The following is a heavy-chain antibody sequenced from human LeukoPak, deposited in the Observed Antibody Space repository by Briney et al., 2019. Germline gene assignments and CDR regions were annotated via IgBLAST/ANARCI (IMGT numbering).Heavy chain of an antibody. CDR2: INHSGST. CDR3: ARYSAAAASYFDY. D-gene: IGHD6-13*01. V-gene: IGHV4-34*01. J-gene: IGHJ4*02. CDR1: GVTFSGYY. Sequence: PSETLSLTCAVYGVTFSGYYWSWIRQPPGQGLEWIGEINHSGSTNYNPSLKSRVTISVDTSKNQFSLKLSSVTAADTAVYYCARYSAAAASYFDYWGQGTLVTVSS.